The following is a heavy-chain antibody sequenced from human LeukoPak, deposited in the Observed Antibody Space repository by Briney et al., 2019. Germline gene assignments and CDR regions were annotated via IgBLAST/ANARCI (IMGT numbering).Heavy chain of an antibody. Sequence: PSETLSLTCAVYGGSFSGYYWSWIRQPPGKGLEWIGEINHSGSTNYNPSLKSRVTISVGTSKNQFSLKLSSVTAADTAVYCCASLAYCGGDCYSRWFDPWGQGTLVTVSS. V-gene: IGHV4-34*01. J-gene: IGHJ5*02. CDR1: GGSFSGYY. CDR3: ASLAYCGGDCYSRWFDP. CDR2: INHSGST. D-gene: IGHD2-21*02.